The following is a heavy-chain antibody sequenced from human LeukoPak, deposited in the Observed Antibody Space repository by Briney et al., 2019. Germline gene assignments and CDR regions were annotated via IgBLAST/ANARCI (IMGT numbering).Heavy chain of an antibody. CDR2: INHSGST. D-gene: IGHD3-22*01. CDR3: ARRRVSRGVVITNWFDP. J-gene: IGHJ5*02. CDR1: GGSISSYY. Sequence: PSETLSRTCTISGGSISSYYWSWTRQPPRKGLEWIGEINHSGSTNYNPSLKSRVTISVDTSKNQFSLKLSSVTAADTAVYYCARRRVSRGVVITNWFDPWGQGTLVTVSS. V-gene: IGHV4-34*01.